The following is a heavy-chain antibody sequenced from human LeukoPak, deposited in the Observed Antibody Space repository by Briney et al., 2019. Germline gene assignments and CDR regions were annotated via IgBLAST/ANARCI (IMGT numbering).Heavy chain of an antibody. CDR2: ISYSGGT. CDR1: GGSISDYY. Sequence: PSETLSLTCTASGGSISDYYCRWTRQSPGRGLEWMGYISYSGGTDYNPSLKSRVTMSVDTSKNQFSLKRSSVTAADTAVYYCARRRGSGTQLWRYDGFDIWGQGTMLTVSS. D-gene: IGHD3-10*01. J-gene: IGHJ3*02. V-gene: IGHV4-59*01. CDR3: ARRRGSGTQLWRYDGFDI.